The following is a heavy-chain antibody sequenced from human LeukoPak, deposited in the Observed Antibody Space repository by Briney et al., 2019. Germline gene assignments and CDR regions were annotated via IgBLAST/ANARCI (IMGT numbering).Heavy chain of an antibody. D-gene: IGHD5-24*01. CDR3: ARMDGYNDFDY. Sequence: KASETLPLTCTVSGGSISSSSYYWGWIRQPPGKGLEWIGSIYYSGSTYYNPSLKSRVTISVDTSKNQFSLKLSSVTAADTAVYYCARMDGYNDFDYWGQGTLVTVSS. CDR2: IYYSGST. V-gene: IGHV4-39*01. J-gene: IGHJ4*02. CDR1: GGSISSSSYY.